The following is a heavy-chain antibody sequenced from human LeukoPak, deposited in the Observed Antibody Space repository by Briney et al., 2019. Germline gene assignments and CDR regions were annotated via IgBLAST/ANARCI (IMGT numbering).Heavy chain of an antibody. J-gene: IGHJ4*02. D-gene: IGHD3-3*01. V-gene: IGHV3-30-3*01. CDR2: ISYDGSNK. Sequence: PGGSLRLSCAASGFTFSSYAMHWVRQAPGKGLEWVAVISYDGSNKYYADSVKGRFTISRDNSKNTLYLQMNSLRAEDTAVYYCARNIAEFFRSGLLPDYWGQGTLVTVSS. CDR1: GFTFSSYA. CDR3: ARNIAEFFRSGLLPDY.